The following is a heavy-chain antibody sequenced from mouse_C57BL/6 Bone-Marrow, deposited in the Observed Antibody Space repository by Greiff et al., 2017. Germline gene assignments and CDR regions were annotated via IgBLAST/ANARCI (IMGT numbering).Heavy chain of an antibody. CDR1: GFTFSDYY. D-gene: IGHD1-1*01. J-gene: IGHJ1*03. CDR3: ARDRLYYGSSYRYFDV. CDR2: INSDGSST. V-gene: IGHV5-16*01. Sequence: EVKLMESEGGLVQPGSSMKLSCTASGFTFSDYYMAWVRQVPEKGLEWVANINSDGSSTYYLDSLKSRFNISRDTAKNILYLQMSSLKSEDTATYYCARDRLYYGSSYRYFDVWGTGTTVTVSS.